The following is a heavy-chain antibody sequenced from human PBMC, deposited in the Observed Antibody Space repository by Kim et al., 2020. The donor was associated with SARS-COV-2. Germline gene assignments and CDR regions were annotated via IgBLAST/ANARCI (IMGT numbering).Heavy chain of an antibody. Sequence: GGSLRLSCAASGFTFSSYEMNWVRQDPGKGLEWVSYIGTTGTTIYYADSVKGRFTISRDNAKNSLYLHMNSLRAEDTAVYYCAASRVGYSYGANFEYWGQGTLVTVSS. CDR1: GFTFSSYE. J-gene: IGHJ4*02. CDR2: IGTTGTTI. CDR3: AASRVGYSYGANFEY. D-gene: IGHD5-18*01. V-gene: IGHV3-48*03.